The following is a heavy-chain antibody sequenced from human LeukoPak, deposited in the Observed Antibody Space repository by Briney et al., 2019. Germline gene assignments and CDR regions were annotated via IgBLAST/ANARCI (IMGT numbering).Heavy chain of an antibody. CDR1: GGSISSGSYY. Sequence: PSQTLSLTCTVSGGSISSGSYYWSWIRQPAGKGMEWLGRIYTSGSTNYNPSLKSRVTISVDTSKNQFSLKLSSVTAADTAVYYCARGHGPADTNWFDPWGQGTLVTVSS. D-gene: IGHD6-13*01. J-gene: IGHJ5*02. V-gene: IGHV4-61*02. CDR2: IYTSGST. CDR3: ARGHGPADTNWFDP.